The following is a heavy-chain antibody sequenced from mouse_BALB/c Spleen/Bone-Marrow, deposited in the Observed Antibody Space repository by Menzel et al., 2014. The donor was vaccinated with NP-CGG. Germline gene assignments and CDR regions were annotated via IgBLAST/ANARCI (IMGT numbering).Heavy chain of an antibody. D-gene: IGHD4-1*01. CDR3: TDWDY. J-gene: IGHJ2*01. CDR1: GYTFTSYW. CDR2: IYPGSGST. Sequence: LQQSGSELVRPGASVKLSCKASGYTFTSYWMHWVKQRHGQGLEWIGNIYPGSGSTKYDEKFKSKGTVTVDTSSSTAYMHLSSRTSEHSAVYYCTDWDYWGQGTTLTVSS. V-gene: IGHV1S22*01.